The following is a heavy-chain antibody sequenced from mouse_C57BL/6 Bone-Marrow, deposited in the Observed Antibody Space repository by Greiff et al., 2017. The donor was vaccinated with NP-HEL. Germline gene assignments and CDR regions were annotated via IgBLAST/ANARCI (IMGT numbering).Heavy chain of an antibody. V-gene: IGHV5-15*01. J-gene: IGHJ4*01. CDR1: GFTFSDYG. D-gene: IGHD2-4*01. Sequence: EVKLMESGGGLVQPGGSLKLSCAASGFTFSDYGMAWVRQAPRKGPEWVAFISNLAYSIYYADTGTGRFTISRENAKNTLYLEMSSLRSEDTAMYYCARHGGLRHAMDYWGQGTSVTVSS. CDR2: ISNLAYSI. CDR3: ARHGGLRHAMDY.